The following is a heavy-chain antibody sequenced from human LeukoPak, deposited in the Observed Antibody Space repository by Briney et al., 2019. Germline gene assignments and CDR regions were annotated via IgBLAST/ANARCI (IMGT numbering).Heavy chain of an antibody. CDR1: GGSISSYY. V-gene: IGHV4-59*01. CDR3: ARVWFGEPNWFDP. CDR2: IYYSGST. Sequence: SETLSLTCTVSGGSISSYYCSWLRQPPGKGREGFGYIYYSGSTNYNPSLKSRVTISVDTSKNQFSLKLTSVTAADTAVYYCARVWFGEPNWFDPWGQGTLVTVSS. D-gene: IGHD3-10*01. J-gene: IGHJ5*02.